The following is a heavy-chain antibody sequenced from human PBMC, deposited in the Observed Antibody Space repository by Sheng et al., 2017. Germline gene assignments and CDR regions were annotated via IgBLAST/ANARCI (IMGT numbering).Heavy chain of an antibody. CDR1: GGSFSGYY. D-gene: IGHD3-9*01. V-gene: IGHV4-34*01. Sequence: QVQLQQWGAGLLKPSETLSLTCAVYGGSFSGYYWSWIRQPPGKGLEWIGEINHSGSTNYNPSLKSRVTISVDTSKNQFSLKLSSVTAADTAVYYCARQVMVGYDILTGYPYYFDYWGQGTLVTSPQ. J-gene: IGHJ4*02. CDR2: INHSGST. CDR3: ARQVMVGYDILTGYPYYFDY.